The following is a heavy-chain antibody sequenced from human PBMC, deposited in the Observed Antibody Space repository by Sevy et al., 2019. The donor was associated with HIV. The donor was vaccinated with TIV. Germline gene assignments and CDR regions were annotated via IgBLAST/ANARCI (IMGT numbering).Heavy chain of an antibody. Sequence: GRSLRLSCAASGFTFSSYGMHWVRQAPGKGLEWVAVISYDGSNKYYADSVKGRFTISRDNSKNTLYLQMNSLRAEDTAVYYCAKAVAIFGVVNTWFDYWGQGTLVTVSS. J-gene: IGHJ4*02. CDR2: ISYDGSNK. D-gene: IGHD3-3*01. CDR3: AKAVAIFGVVNTWFDY. V-gene: IGHV3-30*18. CDR1: GFTFSSYG.